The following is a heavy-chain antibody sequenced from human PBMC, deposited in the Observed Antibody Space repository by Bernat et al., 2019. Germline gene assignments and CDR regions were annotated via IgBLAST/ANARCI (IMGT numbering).Heavy chain of an antibody. Sequence: VQLVESGGGVVQPGRSLRLSCAASGFTFSNAWMSWVRQAPGKGLEWVGRIKSKTDGGTTDYAAPVKGRFTISRDDSKNTLYLQMNSLKTEDTAVYYCTTDGGVGEQLVLDYWGQGTLVTVSS. CDR1: GFTFSNAW. J-gene: IGHJ4*02. CDR2: IKSKTDGGTT. D-gene: IGHD6-6*01. CDR3: TTDGGVGEQLVLDY. V-gene: IGHV3-15*01.